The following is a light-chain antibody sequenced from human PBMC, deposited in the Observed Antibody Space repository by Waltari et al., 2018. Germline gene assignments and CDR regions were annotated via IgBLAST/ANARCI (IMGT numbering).Light chain of an antibody. CDR3: ATWDARLNAVV. CDR2: RND. V-gene: IGLV1-47*01. Sequence: QSVLTQPPSASETPGQRVAISCSGGTPNIGTNYVHWYQQVPGTAPKLLIYRNDQRPSGFPDRFSVSKSGTSASLAISGLRSEDEADYFCATWDARLNAVVFGGGTKLTVL. J-gene: IGLJ2*01. CDR1: TPNIGTNY.